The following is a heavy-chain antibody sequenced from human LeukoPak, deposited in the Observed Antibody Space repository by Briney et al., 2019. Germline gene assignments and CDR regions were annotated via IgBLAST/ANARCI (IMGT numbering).Heavy chain of an antibody. J-gene: IGHJ6*02. V-gene: IGHV4-4*07. D-gene: IGHD2-2*02. Sequence: SETLSLTCTVSGGSISSYYWSWIRQPAGKGLEWIGRIYTSGSTNYNPSLKSRVTISVDTSKNQFSLKLSSVTAADTAVYYCARRYCSSTSCYTGYYYGMDVWGQGTTVTVSS. CDR3: ARRYCSSTSCYTGYYYGMDV. CDR1: GGSISSYY. CDR2: IYTSGST.